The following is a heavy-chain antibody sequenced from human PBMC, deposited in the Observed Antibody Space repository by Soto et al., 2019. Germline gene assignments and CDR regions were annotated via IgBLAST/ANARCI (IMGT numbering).Heavy chain of an antibody. CDR2: ISAYNGNT. CDR3: AREWASRFGEAYYYYYGMDV. CDR1: GYPFTSYG. V-gene: IGHV1-18*01. D-gene: IGHD3-10*01. Sequence: AAVKVSCKASGYPFTSYGISWVRQAPGQGLERMGWISAYNGNTNYAQKLQCRVTMTTDTSTSTAYMELRSLRSDDTAVYYCAREWASRFGEAYYYYYGMDVWGQGTTVTVSS. J-gene: IGHJ6*02.